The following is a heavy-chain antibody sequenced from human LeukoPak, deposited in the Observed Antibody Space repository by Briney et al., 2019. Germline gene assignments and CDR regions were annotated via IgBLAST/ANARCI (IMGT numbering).Heavy chain of an antibody. D-gene: IGHD3/OR15-3a*01. CDR1: GITFSSYP. CDR2: ISGSGGNT. CDR3: ALGLLGF. V-gene: IGHV3-23*01. J-gene: IGHJ4*02. Sequence: GSLRLSCATSGITFSSYPMSWVRQAPGKRLEWVSGISGSGGNTYYADSVKGRITISRDNSKNTVDLQMNSLRAEDTAVYFCALGLLGFWGQGTLVTVSS.